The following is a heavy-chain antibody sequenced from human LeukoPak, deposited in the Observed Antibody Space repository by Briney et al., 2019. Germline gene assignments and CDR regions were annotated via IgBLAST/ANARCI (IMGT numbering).Heavy chain of an antibody. V-gene: IGHV3-48*04. CDR2: ISISGTTI. CDR1: GFTFSSYG. J-gene: IGHJ3*02. D-gene: IGHD3-22*01. CDR3: VRGGGSAYKYNAFDI. Sequence: GGSLRLSCAASGFTFSSYGMHWVRQAPGKGLEWISYISISGTTIYYAESVKGRFTTSRDNTKNSLYLQMNSLRAEDTAVYYCVRGGGSAYKYNAFDIWGQGTMVTGSS.